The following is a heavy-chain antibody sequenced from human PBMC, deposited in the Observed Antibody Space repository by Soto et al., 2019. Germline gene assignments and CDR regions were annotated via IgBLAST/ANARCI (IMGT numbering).Heavy chain of an antibody. CDR3: ARSVVVTAKRPSWVDV. Sequence: SVKVSCKASGGTFSSYAISWVRQAPGQGLEWMGGIIPIFGTANYAQKFQGRVTITADESTSTAYMELSSLRSEDTAVYYCARSVVVTAKRPSWVDVWGKGTTVTVSS. D-gene: IGHD2-21*02. J-gene: IGHJ6*04. V-gene: IGHV1-69*13. CDR2: IIPIFGTA. CDR1: GGTFSSYA.